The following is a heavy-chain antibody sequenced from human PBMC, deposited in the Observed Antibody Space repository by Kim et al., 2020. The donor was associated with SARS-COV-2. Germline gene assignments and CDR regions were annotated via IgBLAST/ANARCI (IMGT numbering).Heavy chain of an antibody. V-gene: IGHV3-30-3*01. CDR2: ISYDGSNK. Sequence: GGSLRLSCAASGFTFSSYAMHWVRQAPGKGLEWVAVISYDGSNKYYADSVKGRFTISRDNSKNTLYLQMNSLRAEDTAVYYCARGLTVLMVYAISDYWGQGTLVTVSS. CDR1: GFTFSSYA. D-gene: IGHD2-8*01. J-gene: IGHJ4*02. CDR3: ARGLTVLMVYAISDY.